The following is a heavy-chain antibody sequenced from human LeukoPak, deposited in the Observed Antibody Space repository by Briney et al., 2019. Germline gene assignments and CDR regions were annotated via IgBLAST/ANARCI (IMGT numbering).Heavy chain of an antibody. CDR2: IIPIFGTA. CDR1: GYTFSSYD. J-gene: IGHJ4*02. V-gene: IGHV1-69*13. CDR3: ARDGHGSSL. Sequence: GASVKVSCKASGYTFSSYDINWVRQAPGQGLEWMGGIIPIFGTANYAQKFQGRVTITADESTSTAYMELSSLRSEDPAVYYCARDGHGSSLWGQGTLVTVSS.